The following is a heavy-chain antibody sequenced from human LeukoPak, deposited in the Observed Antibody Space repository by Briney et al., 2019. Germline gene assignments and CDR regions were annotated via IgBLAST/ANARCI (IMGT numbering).Heavy chain of an antibody. V-gene: IGHV1-69*05. J-gene: IGHJ3*02. D-gene: IGHD2-8*01. CDR2: SIPIFGTA. CDR1: GGTFSSYA. Sequence: FLATVSCKASGGTFSSYALSWVRQAPGQGHEWMRSSIPIFGTANYAQKFQGRATITTDESTSTAYMELSSLRSEDTAVYYCARANGLSAAFDIWGQGTMVTVSS. CDR3: ARANGLSAAFDI.